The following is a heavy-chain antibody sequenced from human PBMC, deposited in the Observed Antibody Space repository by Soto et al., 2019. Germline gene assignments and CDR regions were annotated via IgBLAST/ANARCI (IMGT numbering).Heavy chain of an antibody. J-gene: IGHJ4*02. CDR3: AKVSRPFGGVIVYFDY. CDR1: GFTFDDYA. CDR2: ISWNSGSI. Sequence: EVQLVESGGGLVQPGRSLRLSCAASGFTFDDYAMHWVRQAPGKGLGWVSGISWNSGSIGYADSVKGRFTISRDNAKNSLYLQMNSLRAEDTALYYCAKVSRPFGGVIVYFDYWGQGTLVTVSS. V-gene: IGHV3-9*01. D-gene: IGHD3-16*02.